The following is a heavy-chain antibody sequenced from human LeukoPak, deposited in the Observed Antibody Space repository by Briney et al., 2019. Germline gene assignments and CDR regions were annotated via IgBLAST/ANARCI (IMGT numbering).Heavy chain of an antibody. CDR1: GFTFSSFA. D-gene: IGHD6-13*01. Sequence: GGSLRLSCAASGFTFSSFAMHWVRQAPGKGLEWVSVLSYDGSNKYYADSVKGRFTISRDNSKNTLYLQMNSLRAEDTAVYYCARDDPQQLDLDYWGQETLVTVSS. CDR3: ARDDPQQLDLDY. CDR2: LSYDGSNK. J-gene: IGHJ4*02. V-gene: IGHV3-30-3*01.